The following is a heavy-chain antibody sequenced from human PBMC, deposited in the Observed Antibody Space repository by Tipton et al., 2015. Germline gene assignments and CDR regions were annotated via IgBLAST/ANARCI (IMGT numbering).Heavy chain of an antibody. CDR1: GYTFTSYD. J-gene: IGHJ3*02. CDR2: MNPNTGNT. Sequence: QLVQSGAEVKKPGASVKVSCKASGYTFTSYDLNWVRQATGQGLEWMGWMNPNTGNTGYAQTFQGRVTMTSEDTAVYYCASSPALIYSSGWIDAFDSWGQGTMVTVSS. D-gene: IGHD6-19*01. CDR3: DS. V-gene: IGHV1-8*01.